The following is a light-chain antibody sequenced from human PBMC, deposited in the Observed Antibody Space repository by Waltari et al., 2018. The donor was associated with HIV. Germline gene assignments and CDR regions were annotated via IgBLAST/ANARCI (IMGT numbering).Light chain of an antibody. CDR2: GAS. Sequence: EIVLTQSPGTLSLSPGERATLSCRASQSVGSSYSAWYQQKPGQAPRLLIYGASSRATDIPDRFSGSGSGTDFTLTISRLEPEDFAVYYCQQYAASVTFGPGTKVDIK. J-gene: IGKJ3*01. V-gene: IGKV3-20*01. CDR3: QQYAASVT. CDR1: QSVGSSY.